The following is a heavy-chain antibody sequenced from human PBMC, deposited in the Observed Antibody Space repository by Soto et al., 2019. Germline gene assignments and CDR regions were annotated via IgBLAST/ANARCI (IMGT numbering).Heavy chain of an antibody. D-gene: IGHD6-19*01. J-gene: IGHJ3*02. CDR1: GYTFTGYY. Sequence: GASVKVSCKASGYTFTGYYMHWVRQAPGQGLEWMGWINPNSGGRNYAQKFQGRVTMTRDTSISTAYMELSRLRSDDTAVYYCARAPIAVAGTGAFDIWGQGTMVTVSS. CDR2: INPNSGGR. CDR3: ARAPIAVAGTGAFDI. V-gene: IGHV1-2*02.